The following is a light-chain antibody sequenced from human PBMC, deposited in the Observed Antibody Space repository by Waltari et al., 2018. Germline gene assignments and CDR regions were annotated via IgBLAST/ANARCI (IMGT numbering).Light chain of an antibody. CDR2: EGN. V-gene: IGLV2-23*01. CDR3: CSFAAGSILV. CDR1: SRDVGTYNL. J-gene: IGLJ3*02. Sequence: QSALTQPASVSGSPGQSITISCTGTSRDVGTYNLLSWYQPHPDKAPKLIIYEGNKRPAGVSNRFSGSKSGNTASLTISGLQAEDEADYYCCSFAAGSILVFGGGTKLTVL.